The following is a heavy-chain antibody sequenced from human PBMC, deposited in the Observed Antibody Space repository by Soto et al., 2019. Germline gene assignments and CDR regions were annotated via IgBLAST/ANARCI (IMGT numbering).Heavy chain of an antibody. CDR1: GGSISSGGYY. CDR3: ARNQVGATTGWFDP. V-gene: IGHV4-31*03. J-gene: IGHJ5*02. CDR2: IYYSGST. D-gene: IGHD1-26*01. Sequence: QVQLQESGPGLVKPSQTLSLTCTVSGGSISSGGYYWSWIRQHPGKGLEWIGYIYYSGSTYYNPSLMSRVTISVDTSKNQFSLKLSSVTAADTAVYYCARNQVGATTGWFDPWGQGTLVTVSS.